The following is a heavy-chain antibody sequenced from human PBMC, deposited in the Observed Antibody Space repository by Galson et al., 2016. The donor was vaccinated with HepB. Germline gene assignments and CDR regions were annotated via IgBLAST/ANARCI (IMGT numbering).Heavy chain of an antibody. J-gene: IGHJ5*02. Sequence: SETLSLTCAVSGASISNNYWWSWVRQSPEKGLEWIGEIYQTGTANYNPSFTSRATISVDTSKNQISLRLDSVTAADTAIYYCAGVVVAATNWFDPWGQGTLVAVSS. D-gene: IGHD2-15*01. V-gene: IGHV4-4*02. CDR1: GASISNNYW. CDR3: AGVVVAATNWFDP. CDR2: IYQTGTA.